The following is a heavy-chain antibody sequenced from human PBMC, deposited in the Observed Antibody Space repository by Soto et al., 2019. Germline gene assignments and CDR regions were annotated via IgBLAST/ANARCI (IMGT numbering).Heavy chain of an antibody. CDR2: FYYSGGT. CDR3: ASIYDSSGYYYGNNWFDP. CDR1: GASIGSGDYY. J-gene: IGHJ5*02. V-gene: IGHV4-31*02. Sequence: SETLSLTCTVSGASIGSGDYYWSWIRQHPGKGLKWIGYFYYSGGTYFNPSLKSRVTISVDTSKNQFSLELSSVTAADTAVYYCASIYDSSGYYYGNNWFDPWGQGTLVTVSS. D-gene: IGHD3-22*01.